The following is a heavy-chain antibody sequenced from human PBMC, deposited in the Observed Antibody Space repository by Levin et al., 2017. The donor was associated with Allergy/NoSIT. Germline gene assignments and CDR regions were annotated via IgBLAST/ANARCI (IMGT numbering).Heavy chain of an antibody. CDR1: GGSIRSSY. CDR3: ARVQVRAPWYGSSWYEALDY. CDR2: IYYSGST. J-gene: IGHJ4*02. D-gene: IGHD6-13*01. V-gene: IGHV4-59*01. Sequence: SQTLSLPCTVSGGSIRSSYWNWIRQPPGKGLEWIAYIYYSGSTNYNPSLKSRVTISVDTSKNQRSRKLSSVTAAETAVYYCARVQVRAPWYGSSWYEALDYWGQGPLVTVSS.